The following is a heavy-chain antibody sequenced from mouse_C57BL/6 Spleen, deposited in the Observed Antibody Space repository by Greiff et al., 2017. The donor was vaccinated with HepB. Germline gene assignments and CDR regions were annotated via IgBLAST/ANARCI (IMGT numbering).Heavy chain of an antibody. V-gene: IGHV1-22*01. CDR2: INPNNGGT. J-gene: IGHJ4*01. Sequence: VQLQQSGPELVKPGASVKMSCKASGYTFTDYNMHWVKQSHGKSLEWIGYINPNNGGTSYNQKFKGKATLTVNKSSSTAYMELRSLTSEDSAVYYCARGDGYYEYAMDYWGQGTSVTVSS. CDR1: GYTFTDYN. D-gene: IGHD2-3*01. CDR3: ARGDGYYEYAMDY.